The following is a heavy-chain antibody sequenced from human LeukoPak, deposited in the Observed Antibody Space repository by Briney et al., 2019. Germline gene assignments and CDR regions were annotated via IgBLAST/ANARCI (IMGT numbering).Heavy chain of an antibody. D-gene: IGHD6-6*01. J-gene: IGHJ5*02. V-gene: IGHV4-39*01. CDR2: IYYSGRT. CDR1: GGSISSATYY. CDR3: ARSSIASTKICFGP. Sequence: KPSETLSLTCIVSGGSISSATYYWGWIRQPPGKGLEWIGSIYYSGRTYYNPSLKSRVSISADTSKNQFSLKLSSVTAADTAVYYCARSSIASTKICFGPWGQGTLVTVSS.